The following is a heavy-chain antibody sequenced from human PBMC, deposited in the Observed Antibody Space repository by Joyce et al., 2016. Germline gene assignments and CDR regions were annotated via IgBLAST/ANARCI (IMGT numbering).Heavy chain of an antibody. D-gene: IGHD6-25*01. Sequence: QVQLVESGGGVVPPGRSLRLPCAASGLTLSNYGVHWVRQAPGKGREWVAVISYEGIYKYYADSVKVRFTISRDKSKNTVFLEMNSLRTEDTAVYYCAKILTATYSSGWFLDYWGQGTLVTVSS. CDR3: AKILTATYSSGWFLDY. CDR1: GLTLSNYG. V-gene: IGHV3-30*18. J-gene: IGHJ4*02. CDR2: ISYEGIYK.